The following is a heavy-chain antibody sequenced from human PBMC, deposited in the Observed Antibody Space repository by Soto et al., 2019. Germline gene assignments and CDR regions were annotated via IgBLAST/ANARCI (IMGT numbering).Heavy chain of an antibody. CDR1: GFTFSSYG. CDR2: ISYDGSNK. D-gene: IGHD2-8*01. CDR3: AKATMGRGYGTNY. Sequence: GGSLRLSCAASGFTFSSYGMHWVRQAPGKGLEWVAVISYDGSNKYYADSVKGRFTISRDNSKNTLYLQMNSLRAEDTAVYYCAKATMGRGYGTNYWGQGTLVTVSS. V-gene: IGHV3-30*18. J-gene: IGHJ4*02.